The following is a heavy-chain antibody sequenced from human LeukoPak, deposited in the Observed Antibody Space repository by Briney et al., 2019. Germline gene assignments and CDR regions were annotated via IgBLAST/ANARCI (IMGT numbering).Heavy chain of an antibody. D-gene: IGHD3-3*01. CDR1: GGSISSSSYY. V-gene: IGHV4-39*07. CDR3: ARGKGATVIYDFWSGYSENWFDP. Sequence: SETLSLTCTVSGGSISSSSYYWGWIRQPPGKGLEWIGSIYYSGSTYYNPSLKSRVTISVDTSKNQFSLKLSSVTAADTAVYYCARGKGATVIYDFWSGYSENWFDPWGQGTLVTVPS. CDR2: IYYSGST. J-gene: IGHJ5*02.